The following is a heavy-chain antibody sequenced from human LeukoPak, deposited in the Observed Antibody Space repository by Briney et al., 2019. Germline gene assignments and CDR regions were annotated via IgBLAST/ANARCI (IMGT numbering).Heavy chain of an antibody. V-gene: IGHV4-59*01. CDR1: GGSISSYY. D-gene: IGHD2-15*01. CDR3: ARDLGYCSGGSCNWFDP. Sequence: SETLSLTCTVSGGSISSYYLSWIRQPPGKGLEWIGYIYYSGSTNYNPSLKSRVTISVDTSKNQFSLKLSSVTAADTAVYYCARDLGYCSGGSCNWFDPWGQGTLVTVSS. J-gene: IGHJ5*02. CDR2: IYYSGST.